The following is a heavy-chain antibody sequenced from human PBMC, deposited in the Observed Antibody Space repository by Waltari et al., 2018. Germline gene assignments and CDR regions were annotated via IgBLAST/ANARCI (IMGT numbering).Heavy chain of an antibody. Sequence: QVQLVQSGAEVKKPGSSVKVSCKASGGTFSSYTISWVRQAPGQGLEWMGRINPSLGRANYAQKCQGRVTITADKTTSTAYMELSSLGSEDTAVYYCATRIQLWSYYFDYWGQGTLVTVSS. CDR1: GGTFSSYT. CDR3: ATRIQLWSYYFDY. J-gene: IGHJ4*02. V-gene: IGHV1-69*02. D-gene: IGHD5-18*01. CDR2: INPSLGRA.